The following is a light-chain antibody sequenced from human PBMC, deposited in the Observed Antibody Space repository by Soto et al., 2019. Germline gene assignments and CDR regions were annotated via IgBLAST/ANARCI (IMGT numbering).Light chain of an antibody. CDR1: QSVSSSY. J-gene: IGKJ2*01. CDR3: QQYGSSPYT. CDR2: GAS. V-gene: IGKV3-20*01. Sequence: EIVLTQSPGTLSLSPGERATLSCRASQSVSSSYLAWYQQKPGQAPRLLIYGASSRATGIPGRFSGSGSGTDFTLTISRLEPEDFAVYYCQQYGSSPYTFGQGTKADIK.